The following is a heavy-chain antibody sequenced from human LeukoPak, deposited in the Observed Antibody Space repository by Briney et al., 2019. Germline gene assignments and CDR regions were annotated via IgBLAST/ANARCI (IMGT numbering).Heavy chain of an antibody. CDR1: GLTFSTYG. J-gene: IGHJ4*02. CDR2: ISTGSSTI. D-gene: IGHD6-19*01. Sequence: GGSLRLSRAASGLTFSTYGMNWVRQAPGKGLEWVSYISTGSSTIYYADSVKGRFTISRDNAKNSLYLQMNSLRGEDTAVYYCASLSSGWYFDFWGQGTLVTVSS. CDR3: ASLSSGWYFDF. V-gene: IGHV3-48*01.